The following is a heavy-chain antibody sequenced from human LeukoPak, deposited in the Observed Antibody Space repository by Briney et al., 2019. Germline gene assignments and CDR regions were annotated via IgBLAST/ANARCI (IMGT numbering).Heavy chain of an antibody. V-gene: IGHV4-4*07. CDR1: GGSFTSDY. D-gene: IGHD1-7*01. Sequence: SETLSLTCTVSGGSFTSDYWSWIRQPAGKGLEWIGSFYTSGTTNYNPSLKSRVTMSADTSKNQFSLKLRSVTAADTAVYYCARCRHGNCDYFDYWGQGTLVTVSS. CDR2: FYTSGTT. J-gene: IGHJ4*02. CDR3: ARCRHGNCDYFDY.